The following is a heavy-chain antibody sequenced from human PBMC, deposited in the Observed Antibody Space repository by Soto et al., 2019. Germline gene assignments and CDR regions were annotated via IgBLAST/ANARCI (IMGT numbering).Heavy chain of an antibody. V-gene: IGHV3-74*01. CDR3: ASSPHDSSGYYDY. J-gene: IGHJ4*02. Sequence: PGGSLRLSCAASGFTFSNYWMHWVRQAPGKGLVWVSRINSDGSSTSYADSVKGRFTISRDNAKNTLYLQMNSLRAEDTAVYYCASSPHDSSGYYDYWGQGTLVTVSS. D-gene: IGHD3-22*01. CDR1: GFTFSNYW. CDR2: INSDGSST.